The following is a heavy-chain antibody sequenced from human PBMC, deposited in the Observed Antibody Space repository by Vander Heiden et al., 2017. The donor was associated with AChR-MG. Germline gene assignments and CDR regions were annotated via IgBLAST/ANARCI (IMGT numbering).Heavy chain of an antibody. CDR2: IYYSGST. J-gene: IGHJ6*02. Sequence: QVQLQESGPGLVKPSETLSLTCTVSGGSVSSGSYYWSWIRQPPGKGLEWIGYIYYSGSTNYNPSLKSRVTISVDTSKNQFSLKLSSVTAADTAVYYCARAHGSGSYVSDYYYYGMDVWGQGTTVTVSS. D-gene: IGHD3-10*01. CDR3: ARAHGSGSYVSDYYYYGMDV. V-gene: IGHV4-61*01. CDR1: GGSVSSGSYY.